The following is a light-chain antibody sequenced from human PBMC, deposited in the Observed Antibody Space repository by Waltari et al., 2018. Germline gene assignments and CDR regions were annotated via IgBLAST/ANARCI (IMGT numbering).Light chain of an antibody. CDR3: QQYGSSPCT. J-gene: IGKJ2*02. V-gene: IGKV3-20*01. CDR1: ESVSSDY. Sequence: DIVLTPSPATLSLSPWGRATLSCRANESVSSDYLAWYQQKRGQAPMLLIYGASIRATGVPERFSGSGSGTDFTLTISRLEPEDFAVYCCQQYGSSPCTFGQGTTLEI. CDR2: GAS.